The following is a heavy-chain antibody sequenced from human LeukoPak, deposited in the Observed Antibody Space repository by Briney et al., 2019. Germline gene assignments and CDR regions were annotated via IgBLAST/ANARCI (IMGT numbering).Heavy chain of an antibody. CDR1: GYTFTGYY. Sequence: GASVKVSCKASGYTFTGYYMHWVRQAPGQGLEWMGWINPNSGGTNYAQKFQGRVSMTRDTSISTAYMELSRLRSDDTAMYYCARDLIEAATISNYYYYYYMDVWGKGTTVTVSS. CDR2: INPNSGGT. D-gene: IGHD5-12*01. J-gene: IGHJ6*03. CDR3: ARDLIEAATISNYYYYYYMDV. V-gene: IGHV1-2*02.